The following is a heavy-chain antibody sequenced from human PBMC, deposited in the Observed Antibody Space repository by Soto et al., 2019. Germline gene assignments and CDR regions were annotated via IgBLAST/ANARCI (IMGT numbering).Heavy chain of an antibody. Sequence: GGSLRLSCSASGFTFSSYAMHWVRQAPGKGLEYVSAISSNGGSTYYADSVKGRFTISRDNSKNTLYLQMSSLRAEDTAVYYCVIYCSSTSCFGKGYYGMDVWGQGTTVTVSS. J-gene: IGHJ6*02. CDR1: GFTFSSYA. CDR2: ISSNGGST. CDR3: VIYCSSTSCFGKGYYGMDV. D-gene: IGHD2-2*01. V-gene: IGHV3-64D*08.